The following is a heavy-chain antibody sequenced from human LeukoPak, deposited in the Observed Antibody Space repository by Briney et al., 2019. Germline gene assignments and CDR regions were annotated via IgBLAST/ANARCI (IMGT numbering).Heavy chain of an antibody. J-gene: IGHJ4*02. D-gene: IGHD3-10*01. Sequence: ASVKVSCKASGGTFSSYAISWVRQAPGQGLEWMGWINPNSGGTNYAQKFQGRVTMTRDTSISTAYMELSRLRSDDTAVYYCARGVIYGSGSSSSDYWGQGTLVTVSS. CDR3: ARGVIYGSGSSSSDY. CDR2: INPNSGGT. CDR1: GGTFSSYA. V-gene: IGHV1-2*02.